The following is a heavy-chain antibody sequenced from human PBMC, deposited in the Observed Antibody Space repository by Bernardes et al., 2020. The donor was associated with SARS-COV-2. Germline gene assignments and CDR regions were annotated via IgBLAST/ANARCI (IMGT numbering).Heavy chain of an antibody. CDR3: ARVARGVFYYFDY. Sequence: SETLSLTCTVSGGSISDYFWTWFRQPPRKGLEYIGYVYYSGSTNYKSSLKSRVTISVDTSKNQFSLKLSSVTAADTAVYYCARVARGVFYYFDYWGQGTLVTVSS. D-gene: IGHD3-10*01. J-gene: IGHJ4*02. V-gene: IGHV4-59*01. CDR2: VYYSGST. CDR1: GGSISDYF.